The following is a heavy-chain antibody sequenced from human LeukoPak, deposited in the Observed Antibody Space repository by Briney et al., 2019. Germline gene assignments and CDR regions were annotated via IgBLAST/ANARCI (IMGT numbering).Heavy chain of an antibody. D-gene: IGHD5-18*01. Sequence: GGSLRLSCAASGFTFSSYGMHWVRHAPGKGLEWVAVISFDGSSKYYADSVKGRFTISRDNSKNTLYLQMHSLRAEETAVYYCARSLGGYSYVDYWGQGTLVTVSS. CDR3: ARSLGGYSYVDY. V-gene: IGHV3-30*03. CDR1: GFTFSSYG. CDR2: ISFDGSSK. J-gene: IGHJ4*02.